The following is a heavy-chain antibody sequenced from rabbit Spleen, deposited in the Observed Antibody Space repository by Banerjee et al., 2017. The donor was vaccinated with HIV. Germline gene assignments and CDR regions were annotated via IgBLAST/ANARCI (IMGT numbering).Heavy chain of an antibody. J-gene: IGHJ6*01. Sequence: QSLEESGGGLVKPGASMTLTCKASGFDFSSGYDLCCVRQAPGKGLEWVACAYAGSSCSTYSATWAKGRFTISKSSSTTVTLQMTSLTAADTATYFCARDVGTSFSTYGMDLWGQGTLVTVS. CDR1: GFDFSSGYD. D-gene: IGHD1-1*01. V-gene: IGHV1S40*01. CDR3: ARDVGTSFSTYGMDL. CDR2: AYAGSSCST.